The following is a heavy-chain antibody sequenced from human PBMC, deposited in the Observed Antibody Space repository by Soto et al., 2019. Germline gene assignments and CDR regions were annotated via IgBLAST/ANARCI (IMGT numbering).Heavy chain of an antibody. CDR2: INPNSGGT. Sequence: ASVKVSCKASGYTFTGYYMHWVRQAPGQGREWMGWINPNSGGTNYAQKFQGRVTMTRDTSISTDYMELSRLRSDDTAVYYCARDSRAYSSSCYWVHWFDPWGQGTLVTVSS. V-gene: IGHV1-2*02. CDR1: GYTFTGYY. J-gene: IGHJ5*02. CDR3: ARDSRAYSSSCYWVHWFDP. D-gene: IGHD6-13*01.